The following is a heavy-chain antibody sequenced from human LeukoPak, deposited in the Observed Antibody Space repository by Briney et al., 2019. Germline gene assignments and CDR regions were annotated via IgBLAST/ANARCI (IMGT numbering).Heavy chain of an antibody. V-gene: IGHV3-53*01. D-gene: IGHD2-15*01. CDR3: AGRHCSGGGCYFAGADPFDY. CDR2: IYSGGNI. J-gene: IGHJ4*02. Sequence: GALILSCSASGFTVSSSYMSWARPAPGAWLEWGSVIYSGGNIYYIESVKGRFTISRDTSKNTLYLQMNSLRAEDTAVYFCAGRHCSGGGCYFAGADPFDYWGQGTLVTVSS. CDR1: GFTVSSSY.